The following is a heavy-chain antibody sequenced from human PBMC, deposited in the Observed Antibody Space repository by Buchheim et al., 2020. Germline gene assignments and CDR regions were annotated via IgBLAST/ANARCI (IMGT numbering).Heavy chain of an antibody. CDR3: AKDVCSGGSCDGFEL. Sequence: EVQLLESGGGLVQPGGSLRLSCAASGITFSSYAMNWVRQAPGKGLEWVSGFSGGGGNTYYADSVKGRFTISRDNSKNTLYLQKNSLRAEDTAVYFCAKDVCSGGSCDGFELWGQGT. CDR1: GITFSSYA. CDR2: FSGGGGNT. J-gene: IGHJ3*01. V-gene: IGHV3-23*01. D-gene: IGHD2-15*01.